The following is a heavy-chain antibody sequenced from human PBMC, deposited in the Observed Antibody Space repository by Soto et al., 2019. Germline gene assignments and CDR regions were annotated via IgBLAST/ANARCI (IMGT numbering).Heavy chain of an antibody. V-gene: IGHV3-21*01. CDR2: IRSSSSYI. Sequence: EVQLVESGGGLVKPGGSLRLSCAASGFTFSSYSMNWVRQAPGKGLEWVASIRSSSSYIYYADSVKGRFTISRDNAKNSLYLHMNSLRAEDTAVYYCARGAAADYWGQGTLVTVSS. J-gene: IGHJ4*02. CDR1: GFTFSSYS. CDR3: ARGAAADY. D-gene: IGHD6-25*01.